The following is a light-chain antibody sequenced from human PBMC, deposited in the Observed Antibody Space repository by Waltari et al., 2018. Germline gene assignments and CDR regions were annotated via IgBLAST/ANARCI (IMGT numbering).Light chain of an antibody. CDR3: QQANNFPRT. J-gene: IGKJ1*01. V-gene: IGKV1-12*01. Sequence: DIQLIQFPSSVSASIGDRITINCRASQSVNTWLAWYQQKPGKAPKLLIYGASNLQSGVPSRFSGSGSVTDFTLTITNLQPEDYGTYYCQQANNFPRTFGQGTKVEIK. CDR1: QSVNTW. CDR2: GAS.